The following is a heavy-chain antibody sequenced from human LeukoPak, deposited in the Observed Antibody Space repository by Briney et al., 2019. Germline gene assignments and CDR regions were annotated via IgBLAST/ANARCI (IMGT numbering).Heavy chain of an antibody. J-gene: IGHJ4*02. CDR1: GFTFSSYA. CDR2: ISASGGST. V-gene: IGHV3-23*01. D-gene: IGHD2-15*01. CDR3: AKLRSGGSCYWNY. Sequence: GGSLRLSCSASGFTFSSYAMSWVRQAPGKGLEWVSGISASGGSTDYADSVKGRFTISRDNSKNTLYLQMNSLRAEDTAVYYCAKLRSGGSCYWNYWGQGTLVTVSS.